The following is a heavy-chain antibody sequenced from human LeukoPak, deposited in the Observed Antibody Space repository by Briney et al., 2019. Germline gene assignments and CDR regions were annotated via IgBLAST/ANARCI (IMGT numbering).Heavy chain of an antibody. CDR3: ARAHYDFWSGYYYYYYGMDV. J-gene: IGHJ6*02. CDR1: GYTFTSYG. Sequence: ASVKVSCKASGYTFTSYGICWVRQAPGQGLEWMGWISAYNGNTNYAQKLQGRVTMTTDTSTSTAYMELRSLRSDDTAVYYCARAHYDFWSGYYYYYYGMDVWGQGTTVTVSS. CDR2: ISAYNGNT. D-gene: IGHD3-3*01. V-gene: IGHV1-18*01.